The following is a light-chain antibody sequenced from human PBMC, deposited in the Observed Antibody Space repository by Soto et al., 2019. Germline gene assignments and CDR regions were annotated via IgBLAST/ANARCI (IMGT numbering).Light chain of an antibody. V-gene: IGKV1-39*01. CDR3: QQSYSTRYT. J-gene: IGKJ2*01. CDR2: ASS. Sequence: DIQMTQSPSSLSVSVGDRVTITCRASQSISSYLNWYQQKPGKAPKLLIYASSNLQSGVPSRFSGSGSGTDFTLTISSLQPEDFATYYCQQSYSTRYTIGQGTKLEIK. CDR1: QSISSY.